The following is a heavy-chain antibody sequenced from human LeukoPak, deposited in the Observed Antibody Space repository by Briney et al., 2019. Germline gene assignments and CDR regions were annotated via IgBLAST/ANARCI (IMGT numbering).Heavy chain of an antibody. Sequence: ASVKVSCKASGYTFTSYGISWVRQAPGQGLEWMGWISAYNGNTNYAQKLQGRVTMTTDTSTSTAYMELRSLRSDDTAVYYCARGDDIVVVVAATAFDYWGQGTLVTVSS. CDR2: ISAYNGNT. V-gene: IGHV1-18*01. J-gene: IGHJ4*02. CDR3: ARGDDIVVVVAATAFDY. D-gene: IGHD2-15*01. CDR1: GYTFTSYG.